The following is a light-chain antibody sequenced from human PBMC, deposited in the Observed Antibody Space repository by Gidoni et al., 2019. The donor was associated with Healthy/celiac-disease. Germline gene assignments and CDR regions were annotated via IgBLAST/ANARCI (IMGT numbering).Light chain of an antibody. J-gene: IGKJ1*01. CDR1: QSVLYSSNNQNY. CDR2: WAS. CDR3: QQYYSTPPWT. Sequence: DIVMTQSPASLPAFMGSRATINCKSSQSVLYSSNNQNYLAWYQQKPGQPPKLLIYWASTRESGVPDRFSGSGSGTDFTLTISSLQAEDVAVYYCQQYYSTPPWTFGQGTKVEIK. V-gene: IGKV4-1*01.